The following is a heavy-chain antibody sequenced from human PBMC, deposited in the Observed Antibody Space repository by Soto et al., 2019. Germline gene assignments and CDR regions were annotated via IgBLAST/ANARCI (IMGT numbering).Heavy chain of an antibody. CDR1: GYTFTTYG. CDR3: AREGEMPYYYYGLDV. Sequence: QVQLVQSGAEVRKPGASVKVSCKASGYTFTTYGISWVRQAPAQGLEWMGWISGYNGHTKYAQKIQGRDTMTTDTSTSTVYMDLRSLRSDETAVYYCAREGEMPYYYYGLDVWGQGTTVSVSS. CDR2: ISGYNGHT. V-gene: IGHV1-18*01. J-gene: IGHJ6*02. D-gene: IGHD3-16*01.